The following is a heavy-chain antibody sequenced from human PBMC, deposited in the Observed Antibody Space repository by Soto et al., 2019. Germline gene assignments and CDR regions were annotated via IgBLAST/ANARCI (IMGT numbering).Heavy chain of an antibody. CDR1: GFTFSDYY. D-gene: IGHD3-10*01. Sequence: GGSLRLSCAASGFTFSDYYMSWIRQAPGKGLEWVSYISSSGSTIYYADSVKGRFTISRDNSKNTLYVQMNSLRAEDTAVYYYAKGVYYDSWSYFFDYWGQGTLVTVSS. CDR2: ISSSGSTI. V-gene: IGHV3-11*01. J-gene: IGHJ4*02. CDR3: AKGVYYDSWSYFFDY.